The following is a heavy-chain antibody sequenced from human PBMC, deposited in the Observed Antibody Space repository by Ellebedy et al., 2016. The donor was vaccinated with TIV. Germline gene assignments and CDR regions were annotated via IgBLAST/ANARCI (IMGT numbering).Heavy chain of an antibody. CDR1: GYTFTSYG. V-gene: IGHV1-18*04. D-gene: IGHD6-19*01. J-gene: IGHJ6*02. Sequence: AASVKVSCKASGYTFTSYGISWVRQAPGQGLEWMGWISAYNGNTNYAQKLQGRVTMTTDTSTSTAYMELRSLRSDDTAVYYCARARDSGWYSTFYYYYYGMDVWGQGTTVTVSS. CDR2: ISAYNGNT. CDR3: ARARDSGWYSTFYYYYYGMDV.